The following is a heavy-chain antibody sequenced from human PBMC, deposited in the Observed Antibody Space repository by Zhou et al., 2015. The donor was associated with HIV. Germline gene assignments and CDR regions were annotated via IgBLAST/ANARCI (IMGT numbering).Heavy chain of an antibody. CDR2: IIPILGIA. CDR3: ARDHSSGYSYGYYYYYGMDV. CDR1: GGTFSSYT. Sequence: QVQLVQSGAEVKKPGSSVKVSCKASGGTFSSYTISWVRQAPGQGLEWMGRIIPILGIANYAQKFQGRVTITADKSTSTAYMELSSLRSEDTAVYYCARDHSSGYSYGYYYYYGMDVWGQGTTVTVSS. V-gene: IGHV1-69*08. D-gene: IGHD5-18*01. J-gene: IGHJ6*02.